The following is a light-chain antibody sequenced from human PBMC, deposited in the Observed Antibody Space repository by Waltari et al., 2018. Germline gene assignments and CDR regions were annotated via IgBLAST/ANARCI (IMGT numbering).Light chain of an antibody. CDR2: GES. CDR1: QTISSSY. Sequence: EIVLTQSPGTLSLSPGERATLSCRASQTISSSYLAWHRQNPGQAPRLLIYGESSRAAGVPDRFSGSGSGTDFTLTISGLEPEDSAVYYCQQYDTSPWTFGQGTKVEIK. CDR3: QQYDTSPWT. J-gene: IGKJ1*01. V-gene: IGKV3-20*01.